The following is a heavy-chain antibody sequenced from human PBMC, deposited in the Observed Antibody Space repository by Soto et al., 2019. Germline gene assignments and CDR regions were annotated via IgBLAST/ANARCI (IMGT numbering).Heavy chain of an antibody. V-gene: IGHV1-69*13. Sequence: SVKVSCNASGGTLNNFAISLLRQAPGQGLEWMGGIIPIFDTTIYAQRFGGRVTISADASTNTAYMELSSLRSEDTAVYYCARRHCSGGSCYKWFDPWGQGTLVTVSS. CDR2: IIPIFDTT. D-gene: IGHD2-15*01. J-gene: IGHJ5*02. CDR1: GGTLNNFA. CDR3: ARRHCSGGSCYKWFDP.